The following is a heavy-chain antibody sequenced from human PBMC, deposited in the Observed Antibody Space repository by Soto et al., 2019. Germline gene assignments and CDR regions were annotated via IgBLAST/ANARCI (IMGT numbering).Heavy chain of an antibody. CDR1: GYSFTSYW. Sequence: PGESLKISCKGSGYSFTSYWIGWVRQMPGKGLEWMGIIYPGDSDTRYSPSFQGQVTIPADKSISTAYLQWSSLKASDTAMYYCARCVPYYYYYYYMDVWGKGTTVTVSS. CDR3: ARCVPYYYYYYYMDV. CDR2: IYPGDSDT. J-gene: IGHJ6*03. V-gene: IGHV5-51*01.